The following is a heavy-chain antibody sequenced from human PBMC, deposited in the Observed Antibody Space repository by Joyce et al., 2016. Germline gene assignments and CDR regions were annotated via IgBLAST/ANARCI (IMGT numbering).Heavy chain of an antibody. J-gene: IGHJ4*02. D-gene: IGHD2-2*01. CDR3: ANDQIKGYYFDY. CDR2: IYWNDDK. CDR1: GFSLTTRGVG. Sequence: QITLKESGPTVVKPTQTLTLTCTVSGFSLTTRGVGVGWIRQSPGRALECLALIYWNDDKRYNPSLNSRLTIAKDTSKNQVVLKMTNLDPVDTATYYCANDQIKGYYFDYWGQGTLVTVSS. V-gene: IGHV2-5*01.